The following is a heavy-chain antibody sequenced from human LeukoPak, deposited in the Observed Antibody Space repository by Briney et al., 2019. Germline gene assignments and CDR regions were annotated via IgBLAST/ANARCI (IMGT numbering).Heavy chain of an antibody. V-gene: IGHV3-30*18. CDR2: ISYDESDK. CDR3: AKVPRSGYYYYYMDV. D-gene: IGHD3-10*01. J-gene: IGHJ6*03. Sequence: GGSLRLSCAASGFTFSSYGMHWVRQAPGKGLEWVALISYDESDKYYADSVKGRFTISRDNSKNTLFLQMNSLRAEDTAVYYCAKVPRSGYYYYYMDVWGKGTTVTVSS. CDR1: GFTFSSYG.